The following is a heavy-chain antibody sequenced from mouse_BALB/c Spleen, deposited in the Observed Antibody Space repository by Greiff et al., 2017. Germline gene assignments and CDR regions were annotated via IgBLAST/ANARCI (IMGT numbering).Heavy chain of an antibody. V-gene: IGHV2-9*02. CDR1: GFSLTSYG. J-gene: IGHJ3*01. CDR3: ARENGNDWFAY. CDR2: IWAGGST. Sequence: QVQLKESGPGLVAPSQSLSITCTVSGFSLTSYGVHWVRQPPGKGLEWLGVIWAGGSTNYNSALMSRLSISKDNSKSQVFLKMNSLQTDDTAMYYCARENGNDWFAYWGQGTLVTVSA. D-gene: IGHD2-1*01.